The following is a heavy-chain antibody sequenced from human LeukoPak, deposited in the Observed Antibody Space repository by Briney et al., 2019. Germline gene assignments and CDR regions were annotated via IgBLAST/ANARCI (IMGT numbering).Heavy chain of an antibody. D-gene: IGHD5-24*01. V-gene: IGHV3-11*01. J-gene: IGHJ4*02. CDR2: FDKSGSPK. CDR3: AKDMGWLQLNY. CDR1: GFTFSDYY. Sequence: GGSLRLSCAASGFTFSDYYMIWIRQAPGKGLECVSYFDKSGSPKYYADSVKGRFTISRDNAKNSLFLQMNSLRAEDTAIYYCAKDMGWLQLNYWGQGILVTVSS.